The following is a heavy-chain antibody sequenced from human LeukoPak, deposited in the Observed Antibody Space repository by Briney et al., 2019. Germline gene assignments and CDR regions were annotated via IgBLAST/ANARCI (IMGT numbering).Heavy chain of an antibody. D-gene: IGHD5-24*01. CDR3: ARGSGRRDGYK. V-gene: IGHV4-34*01. CDR1: GGSFSGYY. J-gene: IGHJ4*02. Sequence: SETLSLTCAVYGGSFSGYYWSWIRQPPGKGLEWIGEINHSGSTNYNPSLKSRVTISVDTSKNQFSLKLSSVTAADTAVCYCARGSGRRDGYKWGQGTLVTVSS. CDR2: INHSGST.